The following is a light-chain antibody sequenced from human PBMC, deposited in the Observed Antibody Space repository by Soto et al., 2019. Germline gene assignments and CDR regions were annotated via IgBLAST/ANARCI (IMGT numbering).Light chain of an antibody. Sequence: QSALTQPASVSGSPGQSITISCTGTSSDVGGYNYVSWYQQHPGKAPKPMIYDVSNRPSGVSNRFSGSKSGNTASLTISGLQAEDEADYYCSSYTSSTLEVFGGGTKLTVL. J-gene: IGLJ2*01. CDR1: SSDVGGYNY. V-gene: IGLV2-14*01. CDR2: DVS. CDR3: SSYTSSTLEV.